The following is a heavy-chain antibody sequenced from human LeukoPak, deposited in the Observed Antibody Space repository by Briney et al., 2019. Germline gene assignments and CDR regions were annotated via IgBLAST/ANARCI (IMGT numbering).Heavy chain of an antibody. Sequence: SKTLSLTCAVSGGSISSSSYYWGWIRQPPGKGLEWIGSIYYSGSTYYNPSLKSRVTISVDTSKNQFSLKLSSVTAADTAVYYCARHYGSGSYPWGQGTLVTVSS. CDR3: ARHYGSGSYP. V-gene: IGHV4-39*01. CDR2: IYYSGST. CDR1: GGSISSSSYY. D-gene: IGHD3-10*01. J-gene: IGHJ5*02.